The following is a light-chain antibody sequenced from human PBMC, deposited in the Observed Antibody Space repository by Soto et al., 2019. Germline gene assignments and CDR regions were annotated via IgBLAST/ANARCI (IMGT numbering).Light chain of an antibody. V-gene: IGLV2-11*01. CDR1: SSDVGAYNH. CDR2: DVN. Sequence: QSVLTQPRSVSGSPGQSVTISCTGTSSDVGAYNHVSWYQQHPGKAPKLMLYDVNQRPSGVPDRFSGSKSGSTASLTISGLQPEDEVDYHCCLCAASDNWVFGGGTQLTVL. CDR3: CLCAASDNWV. J-gene: IGLJ3*02.